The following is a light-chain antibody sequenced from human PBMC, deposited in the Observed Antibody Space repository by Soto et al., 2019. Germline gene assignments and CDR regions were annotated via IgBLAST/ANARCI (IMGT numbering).Light chain of an antibody. CDR3: CSYAGSSTYV. V-gene: IGLV2-23*02. CDR2: EVS. J-gene: IGLJ1*01. Sequence: QPVLNHPASVSGFHGQSITISCTGTSSDVGSYNLVSWYQQHPGKAPKLMIYEVSKRPSGVSNRFSGSKSGNTASLTISGLQAEDEADYYCCSYAGSSTYVLGTGTKVTVL. CDR1: SSDVGSYNL.